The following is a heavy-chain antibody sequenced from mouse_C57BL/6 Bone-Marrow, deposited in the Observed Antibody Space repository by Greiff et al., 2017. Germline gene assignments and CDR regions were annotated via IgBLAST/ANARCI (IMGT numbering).Heavy chain of an antibody. Sequence: EVQLQQSGPELVKPGASVKISCKASGYSFTDYNMNWVKQSNGKSLEWIGVINPNYGTTGYNQKFKGKATLTVDQSSSTAYMQLNSLTSEDSAVXYCARNLLWSYWYFDVWGTGTTVTVSS. CDR3: ARNLLWSYWYFDV. V-gene: IGHV1-39*01. CDR1: GYSFTDYN. CDR2: INPNYGTT. D-gene: IGHD2-1*01. J-gene: IGHJ1*03.